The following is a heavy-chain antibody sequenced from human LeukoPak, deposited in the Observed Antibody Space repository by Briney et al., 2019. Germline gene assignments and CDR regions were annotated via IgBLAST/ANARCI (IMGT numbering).Heavy chain of an antibody. CDR2: SATTKPNSCTT. CDR3: VRVLTPGSGGYHLTN. D-gene: IGHD3-22*01. CDR1: GFSITDHH. Sequence: PGGSLRLSCAGAGFSITDHHMDWVRQAPGKGLEWIGRSATTKPNSCTTQYAASARGRFTISRDDSQNSLYLQLNSLKSEDTPVFFCVRVLTPGSGGYHLTNWALGTLVTVPS. V-gene: IGHV3-72*01. J-gene: IGHJ1*01.